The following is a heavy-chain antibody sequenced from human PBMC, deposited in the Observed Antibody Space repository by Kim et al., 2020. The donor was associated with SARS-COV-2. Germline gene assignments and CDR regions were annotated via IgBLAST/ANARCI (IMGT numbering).Heavy chain of an antibody. CDR3: AREVTAAAGTNYYGMDV. CDR1: GFTFSSYG. V-gene: IGHV3-33*01. D-gene: IGHD6-13*01. J-gene: IGHJ6*02. Sequence: GGSLRLSCAASGFTFSSYGMHWVRQAPGKGLEWVAVIWYDGSNKYYADSVKGRFTISRDNSKNTLYLQMNSLRAEDTAVYYCAREVTAAAGTNYYGMDVWGQGTTVTVSS. CDR2: IWYDGSNK.